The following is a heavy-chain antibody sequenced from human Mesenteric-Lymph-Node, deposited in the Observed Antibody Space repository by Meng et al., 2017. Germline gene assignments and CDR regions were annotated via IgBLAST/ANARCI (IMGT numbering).Heavy chain of an antibody. D-gene: IGHD3-10*01. J-gene: IGHJ4*02. CDR2: ISSSSSYI. CDR3: AKDSSYYGSEPIDY. V-gene: IGHV3-21*04. Sequence: GGSLRLSCAASGFTFSSYSMNWVRQAPGKGLEWVSSISSSSSYIYYADSVKGRFTISRDNSKNTLYLQMNSLRAEDTAVYYCAKDSSYYGSEPIDYWGQGTLVTVSS. CDR1: GFTFSSYS.